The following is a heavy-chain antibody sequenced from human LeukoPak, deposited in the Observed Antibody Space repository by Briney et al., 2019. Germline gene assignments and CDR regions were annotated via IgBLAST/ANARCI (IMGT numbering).Heavy chain of an antibody. CDR2: ISSSSSTI. J-gene: IGHJ6*02. V-gene: IGHV3-48*04. Sequence: GGSLRLSCAVSGFTFSSYSMNWVRQAPGKGLEWLSYISSSSSTIYYADSVKGRFTISRDNAKNSLYLQMNSLRAEDTAVYYCARDLSVTAPNYYGMDVWGQGTTVTVSS. CDR3: ARDLSVTAPNYYGMDV. CDR1: GFTFSSYS. D-gene: IGHD2-21*02.